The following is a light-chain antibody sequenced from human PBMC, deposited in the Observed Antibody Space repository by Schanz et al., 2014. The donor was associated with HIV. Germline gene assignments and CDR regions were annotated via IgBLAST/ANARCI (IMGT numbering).Light chain of an antibody. J-gene: IGLJ2*01. CDR3: AAWDDSLSAPV. CDR1: SSNIGAGYD. CDR2: GNS. V-gene: IGLV1-40*01. Sequence: QSVLTQPPSVSGAPGQRVTISCTGSSSNIGAGYDVHWYQQLPGTAPKLLIYGNSNRPSGVTDRFSGSKSGTSASLAISGLQSEDEADYYCAAWDDSLSAPVFGGGTKLTVL.